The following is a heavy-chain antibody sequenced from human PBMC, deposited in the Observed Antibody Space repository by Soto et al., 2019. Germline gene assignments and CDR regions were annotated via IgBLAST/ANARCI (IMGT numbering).Heavy chain of an antibody. CDR3: ARDQLWFGDFNTWGMDV. V-gene: IGHV4-4*02. J-gene: IGHJ6*02. CDR2: IYHSGST. Sequence: QVQLQESGPGLVKPSGTLSLTCAVSGGSISSSNWWSWVRQPPGKGLEWIGEIYHSGSTNYNPSLKSRVTISVDKSKNQFSLKLSSVTAADTAVYHCARDQLWFGDFNTWGMDVWGQGTTVTVSS. CDR1: GGSISSSNW. D-gene: IGHD3-10*01.